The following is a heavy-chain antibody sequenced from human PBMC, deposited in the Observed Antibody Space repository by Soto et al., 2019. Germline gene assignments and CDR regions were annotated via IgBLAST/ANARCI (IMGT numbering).Heavy chain of an antibody. CDR3: ARDTPYYDFWSGRKSGTYGMDV. D-gene: IGHD3-3*01. CDR1: GYTFTGYY. J-gene: IGHJ6*02. CDR2: INPNSGGT. Sequence: ASVKVSCKASGYTFTGYYMHWVRQAPGQGLEWMGWINPNSGGTNYAQKFQGWVTMTRDTSISTAYMELSRLRSDDTAVYYCARDTPYYDFWSGRKSGTYGMDVWGQGTTVTVSS. V-gene: IGHV1-2*04.